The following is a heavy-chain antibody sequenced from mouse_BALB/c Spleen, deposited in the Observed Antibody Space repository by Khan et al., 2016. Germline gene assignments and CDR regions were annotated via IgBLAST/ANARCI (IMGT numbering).Heavy chain of an antibody. Sequence: QVRLQQSGAELVRPGSSVKISCKASDYAFSSYRMNWVKQRPGQGLEWIGQIYPGDGDTNYNGKFKGKATLTADKSSSTAYMQLSSLTSEDSAVYFCAREGYGYDTFAYWGQGTLVTVSA. CDR2: IYPGDGDT. V-gene: IGHV1-80*01. CDR1: DYAFSSYR. D-gene: IGHD2-2*01. J-gene: IGHJ3*01. CDR3: AREGYGYDTFAY.